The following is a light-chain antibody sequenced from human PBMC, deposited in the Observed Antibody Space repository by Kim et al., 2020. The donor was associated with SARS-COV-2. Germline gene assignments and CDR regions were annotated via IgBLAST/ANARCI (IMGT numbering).Light chain of an antibody. CDR1: QRISSW. CDR3: QQYNSYAIK. CDR2: DAS. J-gene: IGKJ5*01. V-gene: IGKV1-5*01. Sequence: ASGGDRVTITCRASQRISSWLAWYQQKPGKAPKLLIYDASSLESGVPSRFSGSGSGTEFTLTISSLQPDDFATYYCQQYNSYAIKFGQGTRLEIK.